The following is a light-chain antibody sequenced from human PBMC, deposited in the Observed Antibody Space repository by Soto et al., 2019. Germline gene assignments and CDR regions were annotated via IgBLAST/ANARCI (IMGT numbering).Light chain of an antibody. J-gene: IGLJ2*01. Sequence: QSALTQPPSASGYPEQSITISCTGTSSDVGSYNLVSWYQQHPGKVPKLMIYEVSKRPSGFSNRFSGSKFGNTASPTISGLQAEDEADYYCCSYAGSGIVIFGGGTKLTVL. CDR1: SSDVGSYNL. V-gene: IGLV2-23*02. CDR3: CSYAGSGIVI. CDR2: EVS.